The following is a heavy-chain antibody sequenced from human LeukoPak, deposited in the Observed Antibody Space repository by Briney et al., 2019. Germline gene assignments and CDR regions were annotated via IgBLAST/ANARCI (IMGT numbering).Heavy chain of an antibody. Sequence: GGSLRLSCVASGFTFSSYGMSWVRQAPGKGLQWVSAISGDGKDRDYPDSVKGRFTISRDNSKNTLYLQMDSLRAEDTAVYYCAKDPTHFRVWDDYDNTRLNYWGQGTLVTVSS. CDR1: GFTFSSYG. V-gene: IGHV3-23*01. CDR3: AKDPTHFRVWDDYDNTRLNY. J-gene: IGHJ4*02. CDR2: ISGDGKDR. D-gene: IGHD3-22*01.